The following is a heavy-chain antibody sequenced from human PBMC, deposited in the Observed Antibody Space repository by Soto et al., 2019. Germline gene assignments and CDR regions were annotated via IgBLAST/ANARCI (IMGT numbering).Heavy chain of an antibody. CDR3: ARFGLRFLEWSYYFDY. V-gene: IGHV1-18*01. D-gene: IGHD3-3*01. Sequence: ASVKVSCKASGYTFTSYGINWVRQAPGQGLEWMGWISAYNGNTNYAQKLQGRVTMTTDTSTSTAYMELRSLRSDDTAVYYCARFGLRFLEWSYYFDYWGQGTLVTVSS. CDR2: ISAYNGNT. CDR1: GYTFTSYG. J-gene: IGHJ4*02.